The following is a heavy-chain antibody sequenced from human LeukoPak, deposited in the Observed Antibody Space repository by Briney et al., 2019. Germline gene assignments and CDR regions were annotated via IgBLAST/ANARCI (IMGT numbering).Heavy chain of an antibody. CDR2: ISAGSSNT. J-gene: IGHJ4*02. V-gene: IGHV3-48*01. CDR1: GFIFASYG. D-gene: IGHD1-26*01. Sequence: GGSLRLSCSASGFIFASYGMNWVRQAPGSGLQWVAYISAGSSNTFYADSVKGRFTISRDDADNFLHLQMNSLSAEDTAVYYCARSAVQANTPFYFDCWGQGALVTVSS. CDR3: ARSAVQANTPFYFDC.